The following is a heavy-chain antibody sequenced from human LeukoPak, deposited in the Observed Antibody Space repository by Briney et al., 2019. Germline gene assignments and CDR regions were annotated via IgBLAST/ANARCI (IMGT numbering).Heavy chain of an antibody. V-gene: IGHV4-39*01. CDR1: GVSISSSSYC. D-gene: IGHD5-24*01. J-gene: IGHJ5*02. CDR3: ARTENYIPEDCFDP. CDR2: ICYSGST. Sequence: SETLSLTCTVSGVSISSSSYCWGWIRQPPGKGLEWIGSICYSGSTFYNPSLKSRVTLSVDTSKNQFSLELSSVTAADTALYYCARTENYIPEDCFDPWGQGNLVTVSS.